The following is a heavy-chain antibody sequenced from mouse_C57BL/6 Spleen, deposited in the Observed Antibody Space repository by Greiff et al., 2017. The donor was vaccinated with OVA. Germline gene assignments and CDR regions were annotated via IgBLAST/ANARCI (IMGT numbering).Heavy chain of an antibody. CDR3: ARHEEGDSNYVDYAMDY. CDR2: FYPGSGSI. CDR1: GYTFTEYT. D-gene: IGHD2-5*01. Sequence: QVQLKESGAELVKPGASVKLSCKASGYTFTEYTIHWVKQRSGQGLEWIGWFYPGSGSIKYNEKFKDKATLTADKSSSTVYMELSRLTSEDSAVYFCARHEEGDSNYVDYAMDYWGQGTSVTVSS. V-gene: IGHV1-62-2*01. J-gene: IGHJ4*01.